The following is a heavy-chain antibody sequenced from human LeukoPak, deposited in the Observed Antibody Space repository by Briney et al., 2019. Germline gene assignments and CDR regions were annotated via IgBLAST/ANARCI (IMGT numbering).Heavy chain of an antibody. D-gene: IGHD2-15*01. CDR3: AKQQFFSQGCYTH. CDR1: GFIFSSSG. CDR2: IRYDGSNK. J-gene: IGHJ4*02. V-gene: IGHV3-30*02. Sequence: PGGSLRLSCAASGFIFSSSGMHWVRQAPGKGLEWVAFIRYDGSNKYYADSVKGRFTISRDNSKNTLYLQMNSLRAEDTAVYYCAKQQFFSQGCYTHWGQGTLVTVSS.